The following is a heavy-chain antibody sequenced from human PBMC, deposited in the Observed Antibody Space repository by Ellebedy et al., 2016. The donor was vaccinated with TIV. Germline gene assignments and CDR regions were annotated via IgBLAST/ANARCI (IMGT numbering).Heavy chain of an antibody. J-gene: IGHJ4*02. CDR1: GFTFSDYY. V-gene: IGHV3-53*01. D-gene: IGHD6-19*01. CDR2: IFNADDT. Sequence: GESLKISCVASGFTFSDYYMSWIRQAPGKGLEWVSTIFNADDTNFADYAGSVKGRFTVSRDNPENTLYLQMNNLRADDTAIYYCARATQWLTFDFWGQGILVTVSA. CDR3: ARATQWLTFDF.